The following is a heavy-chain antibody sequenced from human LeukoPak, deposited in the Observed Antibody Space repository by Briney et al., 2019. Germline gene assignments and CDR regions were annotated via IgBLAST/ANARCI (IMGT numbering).Heavy chain of an antibody. CDR2: IYWDDDK. D-gene: IGHD3-9*01. J-gene: IGHJ4*02. CDR1: GFSLSTSGVG. CDR3: AHTPFRSPYDILTGYYLTSPFDY. V-gene: IGHV2-5*05. Sequence: SGPTLVNPTQTLTLTCTFSGFSLSTSGVGVGWIRHPPGKALDWLALIYWDDDKRYGPSLKSRLTITKDTSKNQVVLTMTNMDPVDTATYYCAHTPFRSPYDILTGYYLTSPFDYWGQGTLVTVSS.